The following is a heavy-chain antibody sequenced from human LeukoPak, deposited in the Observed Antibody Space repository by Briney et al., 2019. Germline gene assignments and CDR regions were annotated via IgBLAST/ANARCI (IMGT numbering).Heavy chain of an antibody. CDR3: ARDLYDYGSY. CDR1: GFTVSSTY. D-gene: IGHD4/OR15-4a*01. J-gene: IGHJ4*02. Sequence: GGSLTLSCAASGFTVSSTYMSWVRQAPGKGLEWVSVIYSGGTTYYPDSVKGRFTISRDNSKNTLYLQMNSLRTEDTAVYYCARDLYDYGSYWGQGTLVTVSS. V-gene: IGHV3-66*01. CDR2: IYSGGTT.